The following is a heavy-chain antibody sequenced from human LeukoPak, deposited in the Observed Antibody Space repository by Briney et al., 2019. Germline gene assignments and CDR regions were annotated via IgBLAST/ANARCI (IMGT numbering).Heavy chain of an antibody. CDR3: AREWGLESSGYYYAY. CDR2: ITPIFGTA. V-gene: IGHV1-69*13. D-gene: IGHD3-22*01. Sequence: SVKVSCKASGGTFSRFTISWVRQAPGQGFEWMGGITPIFGTANFAQKFQGRVSITADQSTSTAFMELSSLRSEDTAVYYCAREWGLESSGYYYAYWGQGTLVTVSS. CDR1: GGTFSRFT. J-gene: IGHJ4*02.